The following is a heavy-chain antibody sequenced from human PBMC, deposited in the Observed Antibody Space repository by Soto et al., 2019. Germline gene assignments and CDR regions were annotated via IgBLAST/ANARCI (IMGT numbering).Heavy chain of an antibody. D-gene: IGHD3-10*01. CDR3: ARELLWFGEFLYPNWFDP. CDR2: IYQSGSA. V-gene: IGHV4-30-2*05. J-gene: IGHJ5*02. CDR1: GGSISGYY. Sequence: SETLSLTCTVSGGSISGYYWSWIRQAPGKGLEWLGYIYQSGSAYYNPSLKSRVTISVDTSKNQFSLKLSSVTAADTAVYYCARELLWFGEFLYPNWFDPWGQGTLVTVSS.